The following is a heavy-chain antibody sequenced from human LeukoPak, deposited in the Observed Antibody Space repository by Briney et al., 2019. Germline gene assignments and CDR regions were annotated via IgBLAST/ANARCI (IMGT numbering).Heavy chain of an antibody. D-gene: IGHD6-19*01. V-gene: IGHV3-48*03. J-gene: IGHJ6*02. Sequence: PGGSLTLSCAASGFTFRGFDMNWVRQAPGKGLEWVPYISTSGNTIYYADSVKGRFTISRDNARNSLDLQMRSLRAEDTAVYYCARDLTVAGPMDVWGQGTTVTVSS. CDR1: GFTFRGFD. CDR3: ARDLTVAGPMDV. CDR2: ISTSGNTI.